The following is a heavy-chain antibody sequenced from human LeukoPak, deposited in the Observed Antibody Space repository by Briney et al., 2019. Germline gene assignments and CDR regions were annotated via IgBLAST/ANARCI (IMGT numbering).Heavy chain of an antibody. CDR1: GGSIISYY. V-gene: IGHV4-4*07. D-gene: IGHD5-12*01. J-gene: IGHJ6*03. CDR2: IYTSGST. Sequence: SATLSLTCTVSGGSIISYYWSWLRPPAGKGLEWIGRIYTSGSTNYNPSLKSRVTMSVDTSKNQFSLKLSSVTAADTAGYYCARTSDDYRSNYYYYMDVWGKGTTVTISS. CDR3: ARTSDDYRSNYYYYMDV.